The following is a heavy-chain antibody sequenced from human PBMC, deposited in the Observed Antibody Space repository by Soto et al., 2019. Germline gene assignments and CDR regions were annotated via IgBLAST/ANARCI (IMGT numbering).Heavy chain of an antibody. V-gene: IGHV3-23*01. CDR2: ISGSGGST. D-gene: IGHD5-18*01. CDR1: GFTFSSYA. Sequence: EVQLLESGGGLVQPGGSLRLSCAASGFTFSSYAMSWVRQAPGKGLEWVSAISGSGGSTYYADSVKGRLTISRDNSKNTLYLQMNSLRAEDTAVYYCAKDRGYSYGWDYFDYWGQGTLVTVSS. CDR3: AKDRGYSYGWDYFDY. J-gene: IGHJ4*02.